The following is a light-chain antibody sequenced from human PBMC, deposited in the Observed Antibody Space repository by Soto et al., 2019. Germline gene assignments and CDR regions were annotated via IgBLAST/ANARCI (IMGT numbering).Light chain of an antibody. CDR2: TSG. CDR1: QRITTY. V-gene: IGKV1-39*01. J-gene: IGKJ2*01. Sequence: IQMTQSPSSLSASVGDRVTITCRASQRITTYLNWYQQKPGEAPKLLISTSGTLQRGVPSRFSGRGSWTDFNPTITAPRPEDFATYFCQHTYRTPDTFGRGTKLEIK. CDR3: QHTYRTPDT.